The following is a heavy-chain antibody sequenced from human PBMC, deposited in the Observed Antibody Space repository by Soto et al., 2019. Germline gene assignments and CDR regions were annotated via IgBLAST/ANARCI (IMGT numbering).Heavy chain of an antibody. CDR2: IFPGDSDT. D-gene: IGHD1-1*01. Sequence: PGESLKISCKGSGYSFTSYWIGWVRQMPGKGLEWLGIIFPGDSDTRYSPSFQGQVTISADKSTSTVYMELSSLRSEDTAVFYCAREGGPTGTTGTTDYGMDVWGQGTTVTVSS. V-gene: IGHV5-51*01. J-gene: IGHJ6*02. CDR1: GYSFTSYW. CDR3: AREGGPTGTTGTTDYGMDV.